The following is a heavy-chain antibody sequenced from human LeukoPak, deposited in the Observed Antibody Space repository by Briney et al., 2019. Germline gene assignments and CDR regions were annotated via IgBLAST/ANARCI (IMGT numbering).Heavy chain of an antibody. Sequence: TGGSLRLSCETSGFTFSHYGMHWVRQAPGAGQEWVAVIWSDASNTYYADSVKGRFTISRDNSRNTLYLQMSSLRAEDTAVYYCAKDAERGLDYSNSLNYWGQGTLATVSS. CDR1: GFTFSHYG. J-gene: IGHJ4*02. CDR3: AKDAERGLDYSNSLNY. CDR2: IWSDASNT. D-gene: IGHD4-11*01. V-gene: IGHV3-33*06.